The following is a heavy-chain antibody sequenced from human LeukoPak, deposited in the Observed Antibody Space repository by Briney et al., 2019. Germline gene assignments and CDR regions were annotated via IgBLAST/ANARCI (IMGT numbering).Heavy chain of an antibody. V-gene: IGHV1-18*01. CDR1: GYTFTSYG. CDR3: ARDTRGSSWGQFDY. CDR2: ISAYNGNT. J-gene: IGHJ4*02. D-gene: IGHD6-13*01. Sequence: GASVKVSCKASGYTFTSYGISWVRQAPGQGLEWMGWISAYNGNTNYAQKLQGRVTMTRDTSTSTVYMELSSLRSEDTAVYYCARDTRGSSWGQFDYWGQGTLVTVSS.